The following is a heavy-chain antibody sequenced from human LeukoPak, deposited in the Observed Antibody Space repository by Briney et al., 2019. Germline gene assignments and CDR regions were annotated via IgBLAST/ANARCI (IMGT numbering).Heavy chain of an antibody. D-gene: IGHD2-8*01. J-gene: IGHJ4*02. CDR2: ISSSGDFI. V-gene: IGHV3-21*01. CDR3: AGRDCTNGLCQFDY. CDR1: GFTFTTYS. Sequence: PGGSLRLSCVASGFTFTTYSMNWVRLSPGKGLERVSSISSSGDFIHYADSVKGRFTISRDNAKNSLYLQMNSLRAEDRAIYNCAGRDCTNGLCQFDYWGQGTLVTVSS.